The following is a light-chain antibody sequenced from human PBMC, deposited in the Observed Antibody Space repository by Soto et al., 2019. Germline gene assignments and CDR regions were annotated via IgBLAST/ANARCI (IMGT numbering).Light chain of an antibody. V-gene: IGKV3-20*01. Sequence: EIVLTQSPGTLSLSPGERATLSCRASQSVNSNYLAWYQQKPGQAPRLLIYGASNRATGIPDRFSGSGSGTDFTLTISRLEPEDFAVYYCQQYNSWTTITFGQGTRLEIK. CDR3: QQYNSWTTIT. CDR2: GAS. CDR1: QSVNSNY. J-gene: IGKJ5*01.